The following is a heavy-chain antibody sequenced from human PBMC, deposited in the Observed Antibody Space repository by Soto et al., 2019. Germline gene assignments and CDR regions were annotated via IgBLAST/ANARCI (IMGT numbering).Heavy chain of an antibody. CDR1: GYTFTTYD. CDR2: ISTYNGNT. V-gene: IGHV1-18*01. CDR3: ARDLYSSSSWSGMDV. D-gene: IGHD6-6*01. Sequence: ASVKVSCKASGYTFTTYDISWVRQAPGQGLEWMGRISTYNGNTNYPQSLQGRLTMTTDTSTTTAYMELRDLRSDDTAVYYCARDLYSSSSWSGMDVWGQGTTVTVSS. J-gene: IGHJ6*02.